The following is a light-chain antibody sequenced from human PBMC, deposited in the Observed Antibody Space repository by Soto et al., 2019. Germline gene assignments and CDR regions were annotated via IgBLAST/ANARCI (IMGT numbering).Light chain of an antibody. Sequence: VLTQAPVTLSFLPGEIDTHSCTASQSVTIGYLAWFQQKPGQAPRLLIYGARTRATGVPDRFSGSGSGTDFSLTISRLEPEDFAVYYCQQYGTSPWTFGQGTKVDIK. CDR3: QQYGTSPWT. J-gene: IGKJ1*01. CDR1: QSVTIGY. CDR2: GAR. V-gene: IGKV3-20*01.